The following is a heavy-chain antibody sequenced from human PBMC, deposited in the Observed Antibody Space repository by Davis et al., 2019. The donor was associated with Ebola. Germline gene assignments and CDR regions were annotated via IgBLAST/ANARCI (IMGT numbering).Heavy chain of an antibody. CDR1: GYTFTNYY. CDR3: ASPAGTTEHWFDY. V-gene: IGHV1-46*01. D-gene: IGHD1-1*01. Sequence: ASVKVSCKASGYTFTNYYVHWVRQAPGQGLEWMGIINPRGDTPRYAHKFQGRVTMTRDTSTSTVYMEVISLRSEDTAVYYCASPAGTTEHWFDYWGQGTQVTVSS. CDR2: INPRGDTP. J-gene: IGHJ4*02.